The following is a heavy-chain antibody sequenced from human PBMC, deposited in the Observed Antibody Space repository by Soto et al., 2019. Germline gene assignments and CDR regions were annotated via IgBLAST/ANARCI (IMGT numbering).Heavy chain of an antibody. CDR2: ISSSSSTI. D-gene: IGHD3-10*01. J-gene: IGHJ5*02. CDR1: GFTFSSYS. V-gene: IGHV3-48*01. CDR3: ARLLTDSHASGSYYKGDWFDP. Sequence: PGGSLRLSCAASGFTFSSYSMNWVRQAPGKGLEWVSYISSSSSTIYYADSVKGRFTISRDNAKNSLYLQMNSLRAEDTAVYYCARLLTDSHASGSYYKGDWFDPWG.